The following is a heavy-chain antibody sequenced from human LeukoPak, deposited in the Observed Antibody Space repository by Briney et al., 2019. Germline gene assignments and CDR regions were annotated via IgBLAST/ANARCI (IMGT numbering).Heavy chain of an antibody. CDR2: INHSGYT. Sequence: TSETLSLTCAVSGVSFNDYYWSWVRQTRGKGLEWIGEINHSGYTNDSPSLKSRVTLSFDTSRKQFSLNLRSVTVADTGIYYCTRMTTGHDYWGQGTLVTVSS. CDR1: GVSFNDYY. V-gene: IGHV4-34*01. D-gene: IGHD4-17*01. CDR3: TRMTTGHDY. J-gene: IGHJ4*02.